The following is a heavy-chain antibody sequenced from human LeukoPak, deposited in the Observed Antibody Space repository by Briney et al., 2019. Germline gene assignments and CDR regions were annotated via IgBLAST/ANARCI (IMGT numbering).Heavy chain of an antibody. D-gene: IGHD3-22*01. V-gene: IGHV3-48*01. CDR3: ARRAGDYSHPYDY. CDR1: GFTFRTSG. J-gene: IGHJ4*02. CDR2: ISSSGTTI. Sequence: GGSLRLSCAASGFTFRTSGMNWVRQAPGKGLEWVSYISSSGTTISYAQSVKGRFTISRDNSKNTLYLQMNSLRAEDTAVYYCARRAGDYSHPYDYWGQGTLVTVSS.